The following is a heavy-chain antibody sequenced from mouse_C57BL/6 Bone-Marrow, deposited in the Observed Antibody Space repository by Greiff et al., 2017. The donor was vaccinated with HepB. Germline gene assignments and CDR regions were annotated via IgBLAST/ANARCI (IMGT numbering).Heavy chain of an antibody. V-gene: IGHV5-16*01. CDR3: ARAGIYYGSSYDYAMDY. D-gene: IGHD1-1*01. Sequence: VQLKESEGGLVQPGSSMKLSCTASGFTFSDYYMAWVRQVPEKGLEWVANINYDGSSTYYLDSLKSRFIISRDNAKNILYLQMSSLKSEDTATYYCARAGIYYGSSYDYAMDYWGQGTSVTVSS. CDR1: GFTFSDYY. CDR2: INYDGSST. J-gene: IGHJ4*01.